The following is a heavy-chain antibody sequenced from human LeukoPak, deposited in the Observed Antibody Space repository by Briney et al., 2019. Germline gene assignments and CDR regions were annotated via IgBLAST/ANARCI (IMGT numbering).Heavy chain of an antibody. Sequence: PGGSLRLSCAASGFTFSSYALHWVRQAPGKGLEWVAIISYDGSNKYYADSVKGRFTISRDNSKNTLYVQMNNLRPEDTAVYYCARDGGAYFDYWGQGTLVTVSS. CDR2: ISYDGSNK. CDR3: ARDGGAYFDY. V-gene: IGHV3-30-3*01. CDR1: GFTFSSYA. D-gene: IGHD1-26*01. J-gene: IGHJ4*02.